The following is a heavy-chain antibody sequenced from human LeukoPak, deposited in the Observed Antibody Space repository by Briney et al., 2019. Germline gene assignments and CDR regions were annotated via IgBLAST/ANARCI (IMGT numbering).Heavy chain of an antibody. J-gene: IGHJ4*02. D-gene: IGHD6-19*01. CDR2: ISDSGGST. CDR1: GFTFSRYV. CDR3: GKDQSSQWLVAPADY. V-gene: IGHV3-23*01. Sequence: RSGGSLRLSCAASGFTFSRYVLSWVRQAPGKGLEWVSGISDSGGSTYYTDSVKGRFTISRDNSKNTLYLQMNSLRADDTAVYYCGKDQSSQWLVAPADYWGQGTLVTVSS.